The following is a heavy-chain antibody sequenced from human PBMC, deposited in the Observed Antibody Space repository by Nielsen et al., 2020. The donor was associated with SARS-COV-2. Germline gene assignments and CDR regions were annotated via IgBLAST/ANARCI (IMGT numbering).Heavy chain of an antibody. CDR3: ARETRYYYDSSGYPPLDY. D-gene: IGHD3-22*01. CDR1: GFTFSSYS. V-gene: IGHV3-21*05. J-gene: IGHJ4*02. CDR2: ISSSSSYI. Sequence: GGSLRLSCAASGFTFSSYSMNWVRQAPGKGLEWVSYISSSSSYIYYADSVKGRFTISRDNAKNSLYLQMNSLRAEDTAVYYCARETRYYYDSSGYPPLDYWGQGTLVTVSS.